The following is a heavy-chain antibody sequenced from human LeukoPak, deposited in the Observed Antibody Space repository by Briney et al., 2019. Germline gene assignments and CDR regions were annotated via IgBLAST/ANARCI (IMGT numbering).Heavy chain of an antibody. V-gene: IGHV4-39*01. CDR1: GGSISSSYYY. CDR3: ASKGCTGGNCKHYFDY. Sequence: KASETLSLTCTVSGGSISSSYYYWGWIRQPPGKGLEWIGSIYYSGSTYYNPSLKSRVTISVDTSKNQFSLKLRSVTAADTAVYYCASKGCTGGNCKHYFDYWGQGTLVTVAS. J-gene: IGHJ4*02. CDR2: IYYSGST. D-gene: IGHD2-8*02.